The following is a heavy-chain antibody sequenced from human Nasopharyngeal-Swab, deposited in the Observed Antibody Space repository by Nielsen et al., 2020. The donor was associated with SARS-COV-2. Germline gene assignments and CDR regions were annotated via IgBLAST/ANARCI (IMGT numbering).Heavy chain of an antibody. Sequence: SETLSLTCTVSDGSITSSSYFWGWIRQPPGKGLLGIGNIFYRGSTNYNPSLASRVTISLDTSKNHFSLKLSSVTAADTAVYFCASESVSYFCYWGQGTLVTVSS. D-gene: IGHD1-26*01. CDR2: IFYRGST. CDR1: DGSITSSSYF. J-gene: IGHJ4*02. CDR3: ASESVSYFCY. V-gene: IGHV4-39*07.